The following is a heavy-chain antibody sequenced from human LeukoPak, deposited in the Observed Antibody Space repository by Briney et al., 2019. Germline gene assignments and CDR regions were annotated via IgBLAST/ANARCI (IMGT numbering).Heavy chain of an antibody. CDR3: ASGGITRGEVGSFDY. CDR1: GFTFSSYW. V-gene: IGHV3-74*01. CDR2: INSDGSST. J-gene: IGHJ4*02. D-gene: IGHD3-16*01. Sequence: GGSLRLSCAASGFTFSSYWMHWVRQAPGKGLVWVSRINSDGSSTSYADSVKGRFTISRDNAKNTLYLQMNSLGAEDTAVYYCASGGITRGEVGSFDYWGQGTLVTVSS.